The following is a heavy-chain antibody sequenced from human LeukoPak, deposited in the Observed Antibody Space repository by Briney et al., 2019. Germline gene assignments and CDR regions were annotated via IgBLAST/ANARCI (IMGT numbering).Heavy chain of an antibody. Sequence: ASVKVSCKASGDTITGYYLHWVRQAPRQGLEWVGCFDPNTGVTHYAQKFQGRVTITRDTSVDTDYLELRSLISDDTALYYCAGYTVVPGITLSALDIWGQETVLTVSS. CDR3: AGYTVVPGITLSALDI. V-gene: IGHV1-2*02. D-gene: IGHD2/OR15-2a*01. CDR1: GDTITGYY. CDR2: FDPNTGVT. J-gene: IGHJ3*02.